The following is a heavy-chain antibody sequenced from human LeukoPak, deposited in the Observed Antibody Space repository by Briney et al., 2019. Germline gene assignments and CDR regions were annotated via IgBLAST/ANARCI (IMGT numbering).Heavy chain of an antibody. CDR1: GGSFSGYY. V-gene: IGHV4-34*01. D-gene: IGHD5-18*01. Sequence: PSETLSLTCAVYGGSFSGYYWSWIRQPPGKGLEWIGEINHSGSTNYNPSLKSRVTISVDTSKNQSSLKLSSVTAADTAVYYCARGPRRTMVTSWGQGTLVTVSS. J-gene: IGHJ4*02. CDR2: INHSGST. CDR3: ARGPRRTMVTS.